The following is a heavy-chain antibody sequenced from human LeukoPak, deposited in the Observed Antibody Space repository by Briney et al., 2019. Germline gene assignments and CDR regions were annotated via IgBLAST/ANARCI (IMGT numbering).Heavy chain of an antibody. Sequence: PGGSLRLSCVASGFTFSSYGMHWVRQAPGKGLEWVAVISYDGSNKYYADSVKGRFTISRDNSKNTLYLQMNSLRAEDTAVYYRAKVYHHFGELTGPDYWGQGTLVTVSS. D-gene: IGHD3-10*01. J-gene: IGHJ4*02. V-gene: IGHV3-30*18. CDR3: AKVYHHFGELTGPDY. CDR2: ISYDGSNK. CDR1: GFTFSSYG.